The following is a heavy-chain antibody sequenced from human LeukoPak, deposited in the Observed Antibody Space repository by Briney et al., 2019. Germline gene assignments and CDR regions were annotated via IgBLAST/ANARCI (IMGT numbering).Heavy chain of an antibody. D-gene: IGHD3-22*01. V-gene: IGHV3-30-3*02. CDR2: ISYDGSNK. CDR3: AKMEVYYDSSGYYYPKYYFDY. Sequence: GGSLRLSCAASGFTFSSYAMHWVRQAPGKGLEWVAVISYDGSNKYYADSVKGRFTISRDNSKNTLYLQMNSLRAEDTAVYYCAKMEVYYDSSGYYYPKYYFDYWGQGTLVTVSS. J-gene: IGHJ4*02. CDR1: GFTFSSYA.